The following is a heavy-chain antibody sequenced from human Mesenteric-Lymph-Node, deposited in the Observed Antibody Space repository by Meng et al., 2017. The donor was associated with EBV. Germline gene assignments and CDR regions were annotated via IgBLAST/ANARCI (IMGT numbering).Heavy chain of an antibody. D-gene: IGHD3-10*01. V-gene: IGHV4-34*01. Sequence: QWQVPQGGAGSFKPSGTLAPPLGCYGGAFSGYYLGWIPQPPGKGLEWIGEINHSGSTNYNPSLKSRVTISVDTSKNQFSLKLSSVTAADTAVYYCARGYGSGHLWGQGTLVTVSS. J-gene: IGHJ4*02. CDR1: GGAFSGYY. CDR3: ARGYGSGHL. CDR2: INHSGST.